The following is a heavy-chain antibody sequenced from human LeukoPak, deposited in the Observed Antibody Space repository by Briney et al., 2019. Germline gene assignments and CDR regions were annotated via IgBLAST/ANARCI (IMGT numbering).Heavy chain of an antibody. CDR3: ARSYSSGWPKPAYYFDY. J-gene: IGHJ4*02. Sequence: GGSLRLSCAASGFTFSSYWMLWVRQAPGKGLVWVSRINSDGSSTSYAASVKGRFTVSRDNAKNTLYLQMNSLRAEDTAVYYCARSYSSGWPKPAYYFDYWGQGTLVTVSS. V-gene: IGHV3-74*01. CDR2: INSDGSST. CDR1: GFTFSSYW. D-gene: IGHD6-19*01.